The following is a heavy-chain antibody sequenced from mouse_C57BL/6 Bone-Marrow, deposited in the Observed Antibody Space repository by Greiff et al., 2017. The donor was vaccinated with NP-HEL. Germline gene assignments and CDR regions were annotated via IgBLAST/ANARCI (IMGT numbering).Heavy chain of an antibody. CDR3: AREGRGLLLCPYWYFDV. J-gene: IGHJ1*03. D-gene: IGHD1-1*02. Sequence: VQLQQSGAELVKPGASVKLSCKASGYTFTSYWMHWVKQRPGRGLEWIGRIDPNSGGTKYNEKFKSKATLTVDKPSSTAYMQLSSLTSEDSAVYYCAREGRGLLLCPYWYFDVWGTGTTVTVSS. CDR2: IDPNSGGT. V-gene: IGHV1-72*01. CDR1: GYTFTSYW.